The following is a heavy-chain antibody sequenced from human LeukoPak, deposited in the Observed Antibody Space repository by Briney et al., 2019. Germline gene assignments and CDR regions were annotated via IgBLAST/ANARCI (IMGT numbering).Heavy chain of an antibody. J-gene: IGHJ5*02. CDR1: GFTFSSYD. D-gene: IGHD5-12*01. CDR3: ARVRGYSGYVLGYWLDP. Sequence: PGGSLRRSCAASGFTFSSYDMNWVRQAPGKGLEWVSSISSGGYTIYYADSVKGRFTISRDNAKNSLFLQMNSLRAEDTAVYYCARVRGYSGYVLGYWLDPWGQGTLVTVSS. CDR2: ISSGGYTI. V-gene: IGHV3-48*03.